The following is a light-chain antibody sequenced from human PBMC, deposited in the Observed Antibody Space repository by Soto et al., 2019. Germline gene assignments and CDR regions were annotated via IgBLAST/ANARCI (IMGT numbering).Light chain of an antibody. V-gene: IGKV1-13*02. CDR3: QQFNSYPIT. Sequence: AIPLTQSPSSLSASVGDRVTITCRASQDIRGALAWYQQKPGKAPTMLIYDVSTLESGVPLRFSGSSSGTDFTLTISSLQPVDFATYYCQQFNSYPITFGQGTRLEIK. J-gene: IGKJ5*01. CDR1: QDIRGA. CDR2: DVS.